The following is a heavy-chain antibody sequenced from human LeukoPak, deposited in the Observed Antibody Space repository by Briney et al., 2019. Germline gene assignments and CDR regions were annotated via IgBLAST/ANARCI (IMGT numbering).Heavy chain of an antibody. CDR2: IIPIFGTA. CDR1: GCTFSSYA. Sequence: SVKVSCKASGCTFSSYAISWVRQAPGQGLEWMGRIIPIFGTANYAQKFQGRVTITTDESTSTAYMELSSLRSEDTALYYCASDYDSSGYYYPKFDYWGQGTLVTVSS. CDR3: ASDYDSSGYYYPKFDY. D-gene: IGHD3-22*01. J-gene: IGHJ4*02. V-gene: IGHV1-69*05.